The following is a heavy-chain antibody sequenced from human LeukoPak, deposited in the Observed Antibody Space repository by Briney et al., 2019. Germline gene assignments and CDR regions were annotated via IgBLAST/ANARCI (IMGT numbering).Heavy chain of an antibody. CDR1: RFTFSTYG. CDR2: IRYDGSNK. D-gene: IGHD5-24*01. CDR3: AKVDGYNVGY. V-gene: IGHV3-30*02. Sequence: GGSLRLSCAASRFTFSTYGMHWVRQAPGKGLEWVAFIRYDGSNKYYADSEKGRFTISRDNSKNTLYLQMNSLRAEDTAVYYCAKVDGYNVGYWGQGTLVTVSS. J-gene: IGHJ4*02.